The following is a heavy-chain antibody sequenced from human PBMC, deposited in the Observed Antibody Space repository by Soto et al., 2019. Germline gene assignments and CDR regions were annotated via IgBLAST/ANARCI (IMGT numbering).Heavy chain of an antibody. Sequence: EVQLLESGGGLVQPGGSLRLSCAASGFTFSVYAMSWVRQPPGKGLEWVSTISGSGGSTYYADSVKGRFTISRDNSKNTLYLQMNSLRAEDTAVYYCVKPLTTGYYFPFDYWGQGTLVTVSS. J-gene: IGHJ4*02. CDR2: ISGSGGST. CDR3: VKPLTTGYYFPFDY. V-gene: IGHV3-23*01. CDR1: GFTFSVYA. D-gene: IGHD3-9*01.